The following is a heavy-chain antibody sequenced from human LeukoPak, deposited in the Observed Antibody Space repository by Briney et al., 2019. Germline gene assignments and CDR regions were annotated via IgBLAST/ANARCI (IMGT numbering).Heavy chain of an antibody. CDR1: GGSFSGYY. D-gene: IGHD1-26*01. J-gene: IGHJ4*02. CDR3: ARGRSGSSWIDY. Sequence: SETLSLTCAVYGGSFSGYYWSWIRQPPGKGLEWIGEINHSGSTNYNPSLKGRVTISVDTSKNQFSLKLSSVTAADTAVYYCARGRSGSSWIDYWGQGTLVTVSS. CDR2: INHSGST. V-gene: IGHV4-34*01.